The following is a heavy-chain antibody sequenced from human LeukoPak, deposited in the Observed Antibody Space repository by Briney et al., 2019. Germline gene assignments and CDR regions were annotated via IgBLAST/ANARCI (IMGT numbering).Heavy chain of an antibody. D-gene: IGHD3-10*01. CDR2: ITGGSDYI. CDR3: AKFKGHYGDSEYYFDY. Sequence: MTGRSLRLSCAASGFTFSRYSVNWVRQAPGKGLEWVSCITGGSDYIFYADSVRGRFTISRDNAKNSLYLQMNSLRAEDTAVYYCAKFKGHYGDSEYYFDYWGQGTLVTVSS. J-gene: IGHJ4*02. CDR1: GFTFSRYS. V-gene: IGHV3-21*01.